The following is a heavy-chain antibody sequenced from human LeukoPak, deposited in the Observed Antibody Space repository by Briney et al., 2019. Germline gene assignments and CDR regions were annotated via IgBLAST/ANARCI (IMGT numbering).Heavy chain of an antibody. V-gene: IGHV3-15*01. J-gene: IGHJ3*02. D-gene: IGHD3-22*01. CDR3: TTGVIVVVIKAFDI. CDR1: GFTFSNAW. Sequence: PGGSLRLSCAASGFTFSNAWMSWVRQAPGKGLEWVGRIKSKTDGGTTDYAAPVKGRFTISRDDSKNTLYLQMNSLKTEDTAVYYCTTGVIVVVIKAFDIWGQGTMVTVSS. CDR2: IKSKTDGGTT.